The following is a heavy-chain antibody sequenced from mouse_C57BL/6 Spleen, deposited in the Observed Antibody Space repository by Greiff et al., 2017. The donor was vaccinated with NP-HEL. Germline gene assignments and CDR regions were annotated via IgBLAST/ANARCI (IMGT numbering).Heavy chain of an antibody. Sequence: VQLQQPGAELVKPGASVKLSCKASGYTFTSYWMHWVKQRPGQGLEWIGMIHPNSGSTNYNEKFKSKATLTVDKSSSTAYMQLSSLTSEDSAVYYCARPFYGNYTWFAYWGQGTLVTVSA. CDR2: IHPNSGST. CDR1: GYTFTSYW. J-gene: IGHJ3*01. V-gene: IGHV1-64*01. CDR3: ARPFYGNYTWFAY. D-gene: IGHD2-10*01.